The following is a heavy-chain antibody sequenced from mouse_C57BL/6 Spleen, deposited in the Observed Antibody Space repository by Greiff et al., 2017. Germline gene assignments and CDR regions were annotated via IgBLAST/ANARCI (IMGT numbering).Heavy chain of an antibody. CDR3: ARRPDYYGSTYWYFDV. D-gene: IGHD1-1*01. CDR1: GYTFTDYN. J-gene: IGHJ1*03. CDR2: INPNNGGT. Sequence: EVQLQQSGPELVKPGASVKIPCKASGYTFTDYNMDWVKQSHGKSLEWIGDINPNNGGTIYNQKFKGKATLTVDKSSSTAYMELRSLTSEDTAVYYCARRPDYYGSTYWYFDVWGTGTTVTVSS. V-gene: IGHV1-18*01.